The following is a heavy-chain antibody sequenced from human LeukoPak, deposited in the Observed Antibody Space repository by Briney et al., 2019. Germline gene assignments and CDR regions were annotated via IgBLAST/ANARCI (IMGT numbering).Heavy chain of an antibody. D-gene: IGHD4-17*01. J-gene: IGHJ4*02. Sequence: ASVKVSCKASGYTFTSYGISWVRQAPGQRLEWMGWINAGNGNTKYSQKFQGRVTITRDTSASTAYMELSSLRSEDTAVYYCARTTVTKGVDYWGQGTLVTVSS. CDR1: GYTFTSYG. CDR2: INAGNGNT. V-gene: IGHV1-3*01. CDR3: ARTTVTKGVDY.